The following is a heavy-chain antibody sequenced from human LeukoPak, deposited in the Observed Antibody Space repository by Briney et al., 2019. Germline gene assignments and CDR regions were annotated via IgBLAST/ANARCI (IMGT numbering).Heavy chain of an antibody. D-gene: IGHD6-19*01. V-gene: IGHV3-30*03. CDR1: GFTFSSYG. CDR2: ISHDGTVQ. CDR3: AREGPGGSNSGWAP. Sequence: PGGSLRLSCAASGFTFSSYGMQWVRQAPGKGLEWVAVISHDGTVQHYADSVEGRFTISRDNSKNTLFLHMNSLRAEDTAVYYCAREGPGGSNSGWAPWGQGTLVTVSS. J-gene: IGHJ5*02.